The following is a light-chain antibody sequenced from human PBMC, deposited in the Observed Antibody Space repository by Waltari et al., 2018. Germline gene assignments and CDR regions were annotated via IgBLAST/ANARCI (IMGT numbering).Light chain of an antibody. CDR3: QQYDGSVVT. CDR2: GAS. V-gene: IGKV3-20*01. J-gene: IGKJ4*01. Sequence: EIVLTQSPGTLSLSPGERVTLSCRASRYITCGWMTWYHQKPGQAPRLLIYGASTRAPGVPDRFSGSGSGTDFTLTISRLEPEDSAVYYCQQYDGSVVTFGGGTKVEI. CDR1: RYITCGW.